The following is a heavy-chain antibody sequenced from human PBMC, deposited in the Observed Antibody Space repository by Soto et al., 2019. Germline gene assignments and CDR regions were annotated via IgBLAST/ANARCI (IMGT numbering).Heavy chain of an antibody. J-gene: IGHJ4*02. D-gene: IGHD6-13*01. CDR1: GFTFSSYA. V-gene: IGHV3-23*01. Sequence: GGSLRLSCAASGFTFSSYAMSWVRQAPGKGLEWVSAISGSGGSTYYADSVKGRFTISRDNSKNTLYLQMNSLRAEDTAVYYCADSKAAAGTSFSFDYWGQGTLVTVSS. CDR3: ADSKAAAGTSFSFDY. CDR2: ISGSGGST.